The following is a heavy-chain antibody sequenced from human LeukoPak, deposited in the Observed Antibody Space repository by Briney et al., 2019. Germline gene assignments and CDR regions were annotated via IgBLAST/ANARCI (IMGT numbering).Heavy chain of an antibody. Sequence: GGSLRLSCAASGFTVSSNYMSWVRQAPGKGLEWVSVIYSGGTTYYSDSVRGRFTISRDNPKNTLYLQMNSLTADDTAVYYCARIDGSDDYWGQGTLVTVSS. V-gene: IGHV3-53*01. CDR1: GFTVSSNY. CDR2: IYSGGTT. CDR3: ARIDGSDDY. J-gene: IGHJ4*02. D-gene: IGHD5-24*01.